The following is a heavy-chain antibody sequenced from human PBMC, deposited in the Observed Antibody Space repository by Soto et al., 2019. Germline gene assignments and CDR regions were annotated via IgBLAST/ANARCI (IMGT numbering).Heavy chain of an antibody. CDR2: IYYSGST. CDR3: ARHLGEGWENAYYMDV. Sequence: PSETLSLTCTVSGGSISSGYYYWSWIRQTPGKGLEWIGYIYYSGSTNYNPSLKSRVTISVDTSKNQFSLKLSSVTAADTAVYYCARHLGEGWENAYYMDVWGKGSTVTGSS. CDR1: GGSISSGYYY. J-gene: IGHJ6*03. V-gene: IGHV4-61*01. D-gene: IGHD1-26*01.